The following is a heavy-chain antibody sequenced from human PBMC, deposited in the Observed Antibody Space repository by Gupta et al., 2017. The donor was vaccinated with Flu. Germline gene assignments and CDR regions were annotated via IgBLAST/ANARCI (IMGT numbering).Heavy chain of an antibody. V-gene: IGHV1-18*01. D-gene: IGHD3-9*01. Sequence: WGRKAPGQGLEGMGWINANNGNTKYAQRLQDRVTMTTDTSTTTAYMELRSLRSDDTAVYYCARVADISTGYYQRFYFDYWGQGTRVTVSS. CDR2: INANNGNT. J-gene: IGHJ4*02. CDR3: ARVADISTGYYQRFYFDY.